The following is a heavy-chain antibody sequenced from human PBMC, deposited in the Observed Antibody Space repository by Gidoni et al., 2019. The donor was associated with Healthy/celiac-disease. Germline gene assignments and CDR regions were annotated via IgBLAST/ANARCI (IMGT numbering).Heavy chain of an antibody. J-gene: IGHJ5*02. D-gene: IGHD3-10*01. CDR1: GYTFTSYD. CDR3: AREIGLWFGESIP. V-gene: IGHV1-8*01. CDR2: MNPNSGNT. Sequence: QVQLVQSGDEVKKPGASVKVSCTASGYTFTSYDINWVRQATGQGLEWMGGMNPNSGNTGYAQKFQGRVTMTRNTSISTAYMELSSLRSEDTAVYYCAREIGLWFGESIPWGQGTLVTVSS.